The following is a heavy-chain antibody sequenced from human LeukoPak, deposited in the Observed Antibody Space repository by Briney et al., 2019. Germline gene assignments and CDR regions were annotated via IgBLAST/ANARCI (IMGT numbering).Heavy chain of an antibody. D-gene: IGHD2/OR15-2a*01. Sequence: GRSLRLSCATSGFTFSRHWMSWVRQAPGKGPEWVANIKQDGSERYYVESVKGRFTISRDNGKNSLYLQMNSLRVEDTAVYYCARDGGHSTDLDYWGQGILVTVSS. CDR1: GFTFSRHW. J-gene: IGHJ4*02. CDR2: IKQDGSER. V-gene: IGHV3-7*01. CDR3: ARDGGHSTDLDY.